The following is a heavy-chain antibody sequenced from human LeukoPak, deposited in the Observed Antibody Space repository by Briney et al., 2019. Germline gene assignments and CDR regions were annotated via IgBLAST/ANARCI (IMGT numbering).Heavy chain of an antibody. CDR1: GGSISSSSYY. V-gene: IGHV4-39*01. Sequence: PSETLSLTCTVSGGSISSSSYYWGWIRQPPGKGLECIGSIYYSGSIYYNPSLKSRVTISVDTSKNQFSLKLSSVTAADTAVYYCARARGSAGSGSYYGSYYYGMDVWGQGTTVTVSS. CDR3: ARARGSAGSGSYYGSYYYGMDV. CDR2: IYYSGSI. J-gene: IGHJ6*02. D-gene: IGHD3-10*01.